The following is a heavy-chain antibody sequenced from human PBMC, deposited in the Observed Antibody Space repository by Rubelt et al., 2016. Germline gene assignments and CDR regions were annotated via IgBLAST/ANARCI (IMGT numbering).Heavy chain of an antibody. CDR1: A. J-gene: IGHJ4*02. V-gene: IGHV3-30*14. CDR2: ISYDGSNK. Sequence: AMHWVRQAPGKGLEWVAVISYDGSNKYYADSVKGRFTISRDNSKNTLYLQMNSLRAEDTAVYYCARGGYYCSSTSCHFDYWGQGTLVTVSS. D-gene: IGHD2-2*01. CDR3: ARGGYYCSSTSCHFDY.